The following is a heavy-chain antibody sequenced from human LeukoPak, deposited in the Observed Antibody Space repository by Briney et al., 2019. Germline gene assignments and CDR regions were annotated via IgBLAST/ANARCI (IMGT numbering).Heavy chain of an antibody. CDR3: AKDNGIVAPSIPLDY. V-gene: IGHV3-74*01. J-gene: IGHJ4*02. CDR1: TFTFSNYW. Sequence: GGSLRLSCAASTFTFSNYWMHWVRQAPGKGLVWVSRINGDGSSTRYADSVKGRFTISRDNAKNTLYLQMNSLRAEDTAVYYCAKDNGIVAPSIPLDYWGQGTLVTVSS. CDR2: INGDGSST. D-gene: IGHD5-12*01.